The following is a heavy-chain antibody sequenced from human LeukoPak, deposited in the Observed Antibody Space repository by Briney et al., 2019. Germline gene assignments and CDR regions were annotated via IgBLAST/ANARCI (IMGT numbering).Heavy chain of an antibody. CDR1: GYTFTSYG. Sequence: ASVKVSCKASGYTFTSYGISWVRQAPGQGLEWMGWISAYNGNTNYAQKLQGRVTMTTDTSTSTAYMELRSLRSDDTAVYYCAREINPLQLRFYFDYWGQGTLVTVSS. D-gene: IGHD5-18*01. J-gene: IGHJ4*02. V-gene: IGHV1-18*01. CDR2: ISAYNGNT. CDR3: AREINPLQLRFYFDY.